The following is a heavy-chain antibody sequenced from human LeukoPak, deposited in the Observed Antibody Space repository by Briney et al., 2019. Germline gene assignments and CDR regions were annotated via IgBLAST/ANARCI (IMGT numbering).Heavy chain of an antibody. CDR3: AINTAMALYYFDY. J-gene: IGHJ4*02. V-gene: IGHV1-69*13. D-gene: IGHD5-18*01. Sequence: SVKVSCTASGGTFSSYAISWVRQAPGQGLEWMGGIIPIFGTANYAQKFQGRVTITADESTSTAYMELSSLRSEDTAVYYCAINTAMALYYFDYWGQGTLVTVSS. CDR1: GGTFSSYA. CDR2: IIPIFGTA.